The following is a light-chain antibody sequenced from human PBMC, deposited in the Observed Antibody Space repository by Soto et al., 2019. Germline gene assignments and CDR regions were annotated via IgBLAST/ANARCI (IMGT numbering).Light chain of an antibody. J-gene: IGKJ1*01. Sequence: DIQMTQSPSSLSASVGDRVTITCRASQGIRNDLGWFQQKAGKAPKRLIFAASSLHSGVPSRFSGTASGTEFTLTIASLQPEDFATYYCLQYSTYATFGQGTKVDIK. CDR2: AAS. V-gene: IGKV1-17*01. CDR1: QGIRND. CDR3: LQYSTYAT.